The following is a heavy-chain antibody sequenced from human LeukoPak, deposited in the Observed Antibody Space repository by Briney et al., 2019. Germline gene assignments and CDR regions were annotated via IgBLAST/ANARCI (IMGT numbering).Heavy chain of an antibody. J-gene: IGHJ4*02. CDR3: TRSVRRGSIDY. D-gene: IGHD5-12*01. V-gene: IGHV1-8*01. CDR2: MNPNSGKT. CDR1: VYTFTSYD. Sequence: EASVKLSCKISVYTFTSYDINWARQLTGQGCEWMGCMNPNSGKTGYSQRFQGRVTMTSSTSISAANMELSSLRAEDSAVYYCTRSVRRGSIDYWGPGTLVTVSS.